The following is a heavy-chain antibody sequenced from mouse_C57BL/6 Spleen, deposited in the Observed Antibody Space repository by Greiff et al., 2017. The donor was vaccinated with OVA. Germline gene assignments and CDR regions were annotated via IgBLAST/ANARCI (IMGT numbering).Heavy chain of an antibody. Sequence: EVQRVESGGGLVQPGGSLKLSCAASGFTFSDYYMYWVRQTPEKRLEWVAYISNGGGSTYYPDTVKGRFTISRDNAKNTLYLQMSRLKSEDTAMYYCARQMDYWGQGTSVTVSS. V-gene: IGHV5-12*01. CDR3: ARQMDY. J-gene: IGHJ4*01. CDR1: GFTFSDYY. CDR2: ISNGGGST.